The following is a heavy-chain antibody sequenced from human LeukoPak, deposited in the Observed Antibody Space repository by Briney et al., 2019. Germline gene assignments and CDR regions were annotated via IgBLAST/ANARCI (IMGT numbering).Heavy chain of an antibody. J-gene: IGHJ4*02. Sequence: ASVKVSCTASGYTFTGYYMHWVRQAPGQGLEWMGWINPNSGSTNYAQKVQSRVTMTRDTSISTAYMDLSRLRSDDTAVYYWARGNDDILTGFDTDYWGQGTLVTVSS. D-gene: IGHD3-9*01. V-gene: IGHV1-2*02. CDR1: GYTFTGYY. CDR3: ARGNDDILTGFDTDY. CDR2: INPNSGST.